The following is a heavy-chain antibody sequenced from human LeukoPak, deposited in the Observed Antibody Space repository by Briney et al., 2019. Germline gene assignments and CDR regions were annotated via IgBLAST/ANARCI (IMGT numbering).Heavy chain of an antibody. Sequence: SETLSLTCAVSGYSISSGYYWGWIRQPPGKGLEWIGSIYHSGSTYYNPSPKSRVTISVDTSKNQFSLRLSSVAAADTAVYYCATEGSASQTIDYWGQGTLVTVSS. D-gene: IGHD2-2*01. V-gene: IGHV4-38-2*02. CDR3: ATEGSASQTIDY. J-gene: IGHJ4*02. CDR1: GYSISSGYY. CDR2: IYHSGST.